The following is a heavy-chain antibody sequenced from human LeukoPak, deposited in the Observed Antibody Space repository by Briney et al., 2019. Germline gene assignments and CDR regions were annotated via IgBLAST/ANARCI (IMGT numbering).Heavy chain of an antibody. J-gene: IGHJ4*02. D-gene: IGHD6-19*01. Sequence: PGGSLRLSCATSGFTFSSNWMHWVRQAPGKGPVWVSRINGDGSTINYADSVKGRLTISRDNTKNTLHLQMNSLRAEDTAVYYFARDLSGLWDSWGQGTLVTVSS. CDR1: GFTFSSNW. V-gene: IGHV3-74*01. CDR2: INGDGSTI. CDR3: ARDLSGLWDS.